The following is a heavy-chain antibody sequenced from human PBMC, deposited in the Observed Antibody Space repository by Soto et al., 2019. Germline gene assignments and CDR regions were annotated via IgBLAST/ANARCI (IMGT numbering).Heavy chain of an antibody. D-gene: IGHD3-10*01. CDR3: ATGWATMVPGSYYGMNV. CDR2: FDPEDGET. J-gene: IGHJ6*02. V-gene: IGHV1-24*01. Sequence: QVQLVQSGAEVKKPGASVKVSCKVSGYTLTELSMHWVRQAPGKGLEWMGGFDPEDGETIYAQKFQGRVTMTEDTSTDTAEMELSSLRSEDTAVYYCATGWATMVPGSYYGMNVWDQGTTVTVSS. CDR1: GYTLTELS.